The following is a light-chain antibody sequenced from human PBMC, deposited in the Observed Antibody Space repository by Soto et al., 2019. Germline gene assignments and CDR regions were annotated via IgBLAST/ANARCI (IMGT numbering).Light chain of an antibody. CDR3: QKYNSAPYT. CDR1: QGISNY. V-gene: IGKV1-27*01. J-gene: IGKJ2*01. CDR2: AAS. Sequence: DIQMTQSPSSLSASVGDRVTITYRASQGISNYLAWYQQKPGKVPKLLIYAASTLQSGVPSRFSGSGSGTDLTITISSLQPEDVATYYCQKYNSAPYTFGQGTKLEIK.